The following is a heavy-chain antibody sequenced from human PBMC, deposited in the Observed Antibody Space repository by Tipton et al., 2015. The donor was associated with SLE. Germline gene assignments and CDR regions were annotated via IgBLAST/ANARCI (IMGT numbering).Heavy chain of an antibody. CDR3: AGELLDYFDF. V-gene: IGHV3-23*03. Sequence: SLRLSCAATGFTVKSFALIWVRQAPGKGLEWVSVIYGGGFNTYYADSVKGRFTISSDRSDNTLYLQMNSLRPEDSAVYYCAGELLDYFDFWGQGTLVTASS. CDR1: GFTVKSFA. J-gene: IGHJ4*02. CDR2: IYGGGFNT.